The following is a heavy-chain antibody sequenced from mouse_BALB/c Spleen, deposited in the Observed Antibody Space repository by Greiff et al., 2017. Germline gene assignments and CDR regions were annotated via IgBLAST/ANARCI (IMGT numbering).Heavy chain of an antibody. J-gene: IGHJ1*01. Sequence: EVMLVESGGGLVKLGGSLKLSCAASGFTFSSYYMSWVRQTPEKRLELVAAINSNGGSTYYPDTVKGRFTISRDNAKNTLYLQMSSLKSEDTALYYCARRFYYYGSSPHWYFDVWGAGTTVTVSS. CDR2: INSNGGST. D-gene: IGHD1-1*01. V-gene: IGHV5-6-2*01. CDR3: ARRFYYYGSSPHWYFDV. CDR1: GFTFSSYY.